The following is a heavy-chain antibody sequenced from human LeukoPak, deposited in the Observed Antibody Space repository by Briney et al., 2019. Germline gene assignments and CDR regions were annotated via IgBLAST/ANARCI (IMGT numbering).Heavy chain of an antibody. CDR2: ISGSGGST. V-gene: IGHV3-23*01. CDR1: GFTFSSYA. D-gene: IGHD4-11*01. CDR3: AKHSAVSYYYYMDV. Sequence: GGSLRLSCAASGFTFSSYAMSWVRQAPGKGLEWVSAISGSGGSTYYADSVKGRFTISRDNSKNTLYLQMNSLRAEDTAVYYCAKHSAVSYYYYMDVWGKGTTVTVSS. J-gene: IGHJ6*03.